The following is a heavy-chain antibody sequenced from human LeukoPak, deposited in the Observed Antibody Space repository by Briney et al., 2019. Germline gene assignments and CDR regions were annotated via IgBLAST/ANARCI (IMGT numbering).Heavy chain of an antibody. V-gene: IGHV4-59*08. D-gene: IGHD3-16*01. Sequence: SETLSLTCTVSGGSISSYYWSWIRQPAGKGLEWIGYIYYSGSTNYNPSLKSRVTISVDTSKNQFSLKLSSVTAADTAVYYCASHGWGSYFDYWGQGTLVTVSS. J-gene: IGHJ4*02. CDR1: GGSISSYY. CDR3: ASHGWGSYFDY. CDR2: IYYSGST.